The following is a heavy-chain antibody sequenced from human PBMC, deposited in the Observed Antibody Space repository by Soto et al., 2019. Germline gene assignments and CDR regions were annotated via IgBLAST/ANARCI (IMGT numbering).Heavy chain of an antibody. CDR2: ISAYNGNT. V-gene: IGHV1-18*01. CDR3: ALNYGGGDCFSPFEY. CDR1: GYTFTSYG. J-gene: IGHJ4*02. D-gene: IGHD2-21*01. Sequence: ASVKVSCKASGYTFTSYGISWVRQAPGQRLERMGWISAYNGNTNYAQKLQGRVTMTTDTSTSTAYMELRSLRSDDTAVYYCALNYGGGDCFSPFEYRGQGSLVTVS.